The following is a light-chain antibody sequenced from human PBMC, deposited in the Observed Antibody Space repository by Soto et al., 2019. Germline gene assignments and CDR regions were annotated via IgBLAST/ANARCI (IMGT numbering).Light chain of an antibody. CDR2: AAS. CDR3: LQDYNYPYT. J-gene: IGKJ5*01. CDR1: QSISSY. Sequence: DIQMTQSPSSLSASVGDRVTITCRASQSISSYLNWYQQKPGKAPKLLIYAASSLQSGVPSRFSGSGSGTEFTLTISSLQPDDFATYYCLQDYNYPYTFGQGTRLEIK. V-gene: IGKV1-39*01.